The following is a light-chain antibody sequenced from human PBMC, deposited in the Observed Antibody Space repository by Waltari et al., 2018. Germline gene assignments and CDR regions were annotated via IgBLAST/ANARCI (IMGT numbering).Light chain of an antibody. Sequence: VVTHPSAPPALFTLGQPTSISSTSSQSFVHSNGNNYLTWFHQKPGQSPRRLISRVSNRESGVPDRFSGSGSGTDFTLKISRVEAEDVGVYYCMQGTHLPRTFGQGTKVEIK. V-gene: IGKV2-30*02. CDR1: QSFVHSNGNNY. CDR2: RVS. CDR3: MQGTHLPRT. J-gene: IGKJ1*01.